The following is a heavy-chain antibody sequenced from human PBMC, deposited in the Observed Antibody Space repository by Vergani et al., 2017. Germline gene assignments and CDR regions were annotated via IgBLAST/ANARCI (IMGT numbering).Heavy chain of an antibody. J-gene: IGHJ6*03. CDR1: GASFSGYY. CDR3: ATQKPPTTVTAGDYYYYMDV. D-gene: IGHD4-17*01. V-gene: IGHV4-34*01. CDR2: INRSGST. Sequence: QVQLQQWGAGLLKPSETLSLTCAVYGASFSGYYWSWIRQPPGKGLEWIGEINRSGSTNYNPSLKSRVTISVDTSKTQCSLTLSSVTAADTAVYYCATQKPPTTVTAGDYYYYMDVWGKGTTVTVSS.